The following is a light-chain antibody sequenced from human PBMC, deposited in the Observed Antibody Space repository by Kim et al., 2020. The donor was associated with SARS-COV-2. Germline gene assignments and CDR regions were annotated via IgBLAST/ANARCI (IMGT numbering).Light chain of an antibody. V-gene: IGKV3-15*01. CDR2: GAS. CDR3: QQYKDWPQT. Sequence: VSPGERAALSGRASQSVSSNLAWYQQKPGQAPRLLVYGASSRATGVPARFSGSASGTEFTLTISSLQSEDFAVYYCQQYKDWPQTFGQGTKVDIK. J-gene: IGKJ1*01. CDR1: QSVSSN.